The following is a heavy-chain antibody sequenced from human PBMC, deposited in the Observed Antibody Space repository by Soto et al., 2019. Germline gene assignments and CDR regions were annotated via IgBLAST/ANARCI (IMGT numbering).Heavy chain of an antibody. CDR3: ARGYCISTSCYDDSWFDP. D-gene: IGHD2-2*01. CDR2: IYYSGST. J-gene: IGHJ5*02. CDR1: GGSISSGDYY. Sequence: SETLSLTCTVSGGSISSGDYYLSWIRQPPGKGLEWIGYIYYSGSTYYNPSLKSRVTISVDTSKNQFSLKLSSVTAADTAVYYCARGYCISTSCYDDSWFDPWGQGTLVTVSS. V-gene: IGHV4-30-4*01.